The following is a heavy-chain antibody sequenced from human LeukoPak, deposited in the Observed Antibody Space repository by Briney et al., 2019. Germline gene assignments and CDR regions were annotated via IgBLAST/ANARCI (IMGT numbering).Heavy chain of an antibody. CDR2: ISAYNGNT. D-gene: IGHD4-17*01. V-gene: IGHV1-18*01. CDR3: ARDIVYGDYGDPHYYYYYMDV. CDR1: GYTFTSYG. J-gene: IGHJ6*03. Sequence: ASVKVSCKASGYTFTSYGISWVRQAPGQGLEWMGWISAYNGNTNYAQKLQGRVTMTTDTSTSTAYMELRSLRSDDTAVYYCARDIVYGDYGDPHYYYYYMDVWGKGTTVTISS.